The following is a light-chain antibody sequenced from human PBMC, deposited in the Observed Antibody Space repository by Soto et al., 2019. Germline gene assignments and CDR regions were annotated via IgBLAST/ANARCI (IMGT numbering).Light chain of an antibody. Sequence: QTVMTQPASVSGSPGQSITISCTGNIRDVGAYNFVSWCQHHPDKAPKLMISEVSNRPSGVSDRFSGSKSGNTASLTISVLHAENEADYYCASLTTTSFVFGTGTKVTVL. CDR1: IRDVGAYNF. CDR2: EVS. V-gene: IGLV2-14*01. CDR3: ASLTTTSFV. J-gene: IGLJ1*01.